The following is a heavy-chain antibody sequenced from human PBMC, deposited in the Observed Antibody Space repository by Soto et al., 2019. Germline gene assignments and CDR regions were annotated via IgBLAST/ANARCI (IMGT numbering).Heavy chain of an antibody. Sequence: PGGSLRLSCAASGFTLSTYGMHWVRQAPGKGLEWVAVISYDGSNKYYADSVKGRFSISRDESKNTLYLQMNSLRADDTAVYYCAKDRGNYWIDPSDYWGQGTLVTVSS. CDR1: GFTLSTYG. D-gene: IGHD1-7*01. V-gene: IGHV3-30*18. CDR3: AKDRGNYWIDPSDY. CDR2: ISYDGSNK. J-gene: IGHJ4*02.